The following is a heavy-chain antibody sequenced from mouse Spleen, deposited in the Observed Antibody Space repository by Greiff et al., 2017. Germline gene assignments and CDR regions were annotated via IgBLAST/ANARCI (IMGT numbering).Heavy chain of an antibody. V-gene: IGHV3-6*01. CDR3: AREDYDGSYEDAMDY. J-gene: IGHJ4*01. Sequence: EVKLQESGPGLVKPSQSLSLTCSVTGYSITSGYYWNWIRQFPGNKLEWMGYISYDGSNNYNPSLKNRISITRDTSKNQFFLKLNSVTTEDTATYYCAREDYDGSYEDAMDYWGQGTSVTVSS. CDR2: ISYDGSN. D-gene: IGHD1-1*01. CDR1: GYSITSGYY.